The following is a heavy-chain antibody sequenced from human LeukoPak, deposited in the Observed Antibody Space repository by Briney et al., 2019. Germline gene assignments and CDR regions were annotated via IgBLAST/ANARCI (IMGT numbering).Heavy chain of an antibody. CDR3: ARGNGRGQDIVVVVAALPFGDAFDI. CDR1: GYSISSGYY. J-gene: IGHJ3*02. V-gene: IGHV4-38-2*02. CDR2: INHSGST. D-gene: IGHD2-15*01. Sequence: SETLSLTCIVSGYSISSGYYWGWIRQPPGKGLEWIGEINHSGSTNYNPSLKSRVTISVDTSKNQFSLKLSSVTAADTAVYYCARGNGRGQDIVVVVAALPFGDAFDIWGQGTMVTVSS.